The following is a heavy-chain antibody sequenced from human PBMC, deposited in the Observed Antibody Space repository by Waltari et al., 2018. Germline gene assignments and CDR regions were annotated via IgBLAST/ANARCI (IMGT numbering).Heavy chain of an antibody. CDR1: GASLSRGSVS. Sequence: QLQLQESGPGLVKPSQTLSLTCTVSGASLSRGSVSWSWIRQHAGKGLEWIGRIYSRGSTNENPSLKIRVTISLDRSKNQLSLKLTSVTAADTAVYYGARAPPSPTTYHNWFDAWGQGTLVTVSS. CDR2: IYSRGST. CDR3: ARAPPSPTTYHNWFDA. D-gene: IGHD2-2*01. V-gene: IGHV4-61*02. J-gene: IGHJ5*02.